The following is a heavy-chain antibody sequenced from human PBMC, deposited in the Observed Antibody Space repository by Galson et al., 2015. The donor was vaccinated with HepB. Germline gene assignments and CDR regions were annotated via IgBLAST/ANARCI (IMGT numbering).Heavy chain of an antibody. D-gene: IGHD3-22*01. CDR1: GGTFSSYA. Sequence: SVKVSCKASGGTFSSYAISWVRQAPGQGLEWMGGIIPIFGTANYAQKFQGRVTITADESTSTAYMELSSLRSEDTAVYYCARSPDYYDSSGSPHFDYWGQGTLVTVSS. J-gene: IGHJ4*02. V-gene: IGHV1-69*13. CDR3: ARSPDYYDSSGSPHFDY. CDR2: IIPIFGTA.